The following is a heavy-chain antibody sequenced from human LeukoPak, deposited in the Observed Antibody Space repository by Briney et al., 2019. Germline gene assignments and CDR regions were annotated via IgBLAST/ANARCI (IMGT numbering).Heavy chain of an antibody. CDR2: IYPGDSDT. J-gene: IGHJ4*02. CDR1: GYSFTSYW. CDR3: ARGYFDWLSTYYFDY. V-gene: IGHV5-51*01. D-gene: IGHD3-9*01. Sequence: GESLKISCRGSGYSFTSYWIGWVRQMPGKGLEWRVIIYPGDSDTRYSPSFQGQVTISADKSISTAYLQWSSLKASDTAMYYCARGYFDWLSTYYFDYWGQGTLVTVSS.